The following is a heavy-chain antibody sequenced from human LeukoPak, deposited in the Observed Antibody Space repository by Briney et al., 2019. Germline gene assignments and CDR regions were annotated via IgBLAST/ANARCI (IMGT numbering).Heavy chain of an antibody. Sequence: GGSLRLSCAASGLTFGSYVMHWVRQAPGKGLEWVAVISYDGSNKYYADSVKGRFTISRDNSKNMLYLQMNSLRAEDTAVYYCTRGDGYYDSSGYFYPSGFDYWGQGTLVTVSS. CDR3: TRGDGYYDSSGYFYPSGFDY. CDR2: ISYDGSNK. CDR1: GLTFGSYV. J-gene: IGHJ4*02. V-gene: IGHV3-30-3*01. D-gene: IGHD3-22*01.